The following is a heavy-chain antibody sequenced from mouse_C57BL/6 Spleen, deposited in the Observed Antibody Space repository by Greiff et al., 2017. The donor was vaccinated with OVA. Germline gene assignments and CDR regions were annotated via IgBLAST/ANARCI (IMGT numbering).Heavy chain of an antibody. CDR2: INPNNGGT. V-gene: IGHV1-26*01. J-gene: IGHJ3*01. CDR1: GYTFTDYY. D-gene: IGHD3-2*02. CDR3: ARRGTAQGTWFAY. Sequence: VQLQQSGPELVKPGASVKISCKASGYTFTDYYMNWVKQSHGKSLEWIGDINPNNGGTSYNQKFKGKATLTVDKSSSTAYMELRSLTSEDSAVYYCARRGTAQGTWFAYWGQGTLVTVSA.